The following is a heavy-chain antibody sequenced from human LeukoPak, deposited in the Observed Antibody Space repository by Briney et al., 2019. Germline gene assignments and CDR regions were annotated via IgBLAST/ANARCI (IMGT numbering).Heavy chain of an antibody. CDR3: ARDSPIDVVVVVDTFDY. J-gene: IGHJ4*02. CDR1: GFTFSNYN. D-gene: IGHD2-15*01. Sequence: GGSLRLSCAASGFTFSNYNMNWVRQAPGKGLEWVANIKQDGSEKYYVDSVKGRFTIFRDNAKNSLYLQMNSLRAEDTAVYYCARDSPIDVVVVVDTFDYWGQGTLVTVSS. V-gene: IGHV3-7*01. CDR2: IKQDGSEK.